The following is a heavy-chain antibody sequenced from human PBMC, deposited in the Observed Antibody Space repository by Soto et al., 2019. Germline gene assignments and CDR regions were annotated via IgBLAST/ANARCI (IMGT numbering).Heavy chain of an antibody. V-gene: IGHV4-34*01. J-gene: IGHJ5*02. CDR2: INHSGST. CDR1: GGSFSGYY. Sequence: SETLSLTCAVYGGSFSGYYWSWIRQPPGKGLEWIGEINHSGSTNYSPSLKSRVTISVDTSKNQFSLKLSSVTAADTAVYYCARGRVTMVRGVIGIYNWFDPWGQGTLVTVSS. D-gene: IGHD3-10*01. CDR3: ARGRVTMVRGVIGIYNWFDP.